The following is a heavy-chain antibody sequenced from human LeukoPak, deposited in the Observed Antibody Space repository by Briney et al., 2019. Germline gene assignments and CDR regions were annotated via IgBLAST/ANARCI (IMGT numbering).Heavy chain of an antibody. D-gene: IGHD6-19*01. V-gene: IGHV3-9*01. CDR1: GFTFDDYA. Sequence: PGGSLRLSCAASGFTFDDYAMHWVRQAPGKGLEWVSGISWNSGSIGYADSVKGRFTISRDNAKNSLYLQMNSLRAEDTALYYCAKDIGFSNIAVAGQHDAFDIWGQGTMVTVSS. CDR2: ISWNSGSI. CDR3: AKDIGFSNIAVAGQHDAFDI. J-gene: IGHJ3*02.